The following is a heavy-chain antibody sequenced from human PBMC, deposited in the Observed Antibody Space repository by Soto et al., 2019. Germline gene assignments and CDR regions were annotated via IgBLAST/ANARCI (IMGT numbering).Heavy chain of an antibody. CDR1: GFIFSNYV. Sequence: QVQLVESGGGVVQPGRSLRLSCAASGFIFSNYVMYWVRQAPGKGLEWVAFMSYDGTTKSYADSVKGRFTISRDNSQNPLYLQMNSLRTEDTGVYYCAREVLWARYFDYWGQGTLVTVSS. D-gene: IGHD3-10*01. J-gene: IGHJ4*02. V-gene: IGHV3-30-3*01. CDR2: MSYDGTTK. CDR3: AREVLWARYFDY.